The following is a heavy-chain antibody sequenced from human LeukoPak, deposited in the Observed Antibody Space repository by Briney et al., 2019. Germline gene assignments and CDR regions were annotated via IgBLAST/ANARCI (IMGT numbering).Heavy chain of an antibody. CDR2: IRGSGGST. V-gene: IGHV3-23*01. J-gene: IGHJ3*02. CDR3: AKDLLYYYGSGDAFDI. CDR1: GFTFSSYA. Sequence: GGSLRLSCAASGFTFSSYAMSWVRQAPGKGLEWVSAIRGSGGSTYYADSVKGRFTISRDNSKNTLYLQMNSLRAEDTAVYYCAKDLLYYYGSGDAFDIWGQGTMVTVSS. D-gene: IGHD3-10*01.